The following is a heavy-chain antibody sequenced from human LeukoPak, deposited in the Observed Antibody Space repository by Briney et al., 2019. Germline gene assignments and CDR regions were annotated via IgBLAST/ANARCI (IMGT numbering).Heavy chain of an antibody. D-gene: IGHD3-10*01. J-gene: IGHJ4*02. V-gene: IGHV3-23*01. CDR3: AKDDAWLRFGE. CDR2: ISPSGDIT. CDR1: GFTFSNHG. Sequence: GGSLRLSCAASGFTFSNHGMNWVRQAPGKWLEWVSGISPSGDITYYADSVKGRFTISRDNSKNTLYLEVISLTAEDTAVYYCAKDDAWLRFGEWSQGTLVTVSS.